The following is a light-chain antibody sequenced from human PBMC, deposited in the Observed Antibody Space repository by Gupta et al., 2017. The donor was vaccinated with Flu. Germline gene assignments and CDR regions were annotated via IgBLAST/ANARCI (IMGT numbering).Light chain of an antibody. V-gene: IGLV2-11*01. Sequence: QSAPTQPRSVSGSPGQSVTISCPGTNSDVGRSNRVSWYEQRPGKAPKLILYDVTERPSGVPDRFSGSKSGNTASLTISGLQADDEADYFCSSYAGRVTWVFGTGTTVTVL. CDR2: DVT. CDR3: SSYAGRVTWV. J-gene: IGLJ1*01. CDR1: NSDVGRSNR.